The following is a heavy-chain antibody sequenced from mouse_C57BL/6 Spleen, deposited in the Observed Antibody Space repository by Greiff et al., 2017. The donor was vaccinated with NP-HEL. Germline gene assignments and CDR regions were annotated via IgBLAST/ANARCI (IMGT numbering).Heavy chain of an antibody. Sequence: EVQVVESGGGLVKPGGSLKLSCAASGFTFSSYTMSWVRQTPEKRLEWVATISGGGGNTYYPDSVKGRFTISRDNAKNTLYLQMSSLRSEDTALYYCARHKGYDYDWFAYWGQGTLVTVSA. V-gene: IGHV5-9*01. CDR3: ARHKGYDYDWFAY. CDR1: GFTFSSYT. D-gene: IGHD2-4*01. J-gene: IGHJ3*01. CDR2: ISGGGGNT.